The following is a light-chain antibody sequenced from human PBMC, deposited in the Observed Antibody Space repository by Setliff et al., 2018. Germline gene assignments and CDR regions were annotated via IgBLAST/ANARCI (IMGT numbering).Light chain of an antibody. Sequence: QSVPTQPPSASGTPGQRVTISCSGSSSNIGSNYVYWYQQLPGTAPKLLIYRNNQRPSGVPDRFSGSKSGTSASLAISGLRSEVEADYYCAAWDDSLSGLVFGTGTKVTVL. CDR2: RNN. J-gene: IGLJ1*01. V-gene: IGLV1-47*01. CDR1: SSNIGSNY. CDR3: AAWDDSLSGLV.